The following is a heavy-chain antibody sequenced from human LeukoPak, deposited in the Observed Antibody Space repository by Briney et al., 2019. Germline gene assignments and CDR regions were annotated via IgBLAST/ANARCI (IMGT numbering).Heavy chain of an antibody. D-gene: IGHD1-20*01. J-gene: IGHJ4*02. V-gene: IGHV3-74*01. CDR3: ASLGGITVTGPYDFDY. CDR1: GFTFSGNW. Sequence: GGSLRLSCAASGFTFSGNWMNWVRQAPGKGLVWVSRINGDGSSTSYADSVKGRFTISRDNARNTLYLQMNSLRAEDTAVYYCASLGGITVTGPYDFDYWGQRTVVTVSS. CDR2: INGDGSST.